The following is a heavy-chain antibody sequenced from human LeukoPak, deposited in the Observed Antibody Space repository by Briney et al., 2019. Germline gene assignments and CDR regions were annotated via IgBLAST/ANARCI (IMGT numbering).Heavy chain of an antibody. Sequence: ASVTVSCKASVYTFTNYIISWVRQAPGQGLERMGWISAYNGNTNYAQKLQGRVTMTTDTSTATAYMELRSLRSDDTAVYYCARGGNYFRFDPWGQGTLVTVSS. CDR3: ARGGNYFRFDP. D-gene: IGHD1-26*01. CDR2: ISAYNGNT. CDR1: VYTFTNYI. J-gene: IGHJ5*02. V-gene: IGHV1-18*01.